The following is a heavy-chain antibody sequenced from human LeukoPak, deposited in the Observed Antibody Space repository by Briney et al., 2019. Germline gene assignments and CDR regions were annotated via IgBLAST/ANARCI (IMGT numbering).Heavy chain of an antibody. D-gene: IGHD2-2*01. J-gene: IGHJ4*02. V-gene: IGHV3-21*01. CDR1: GFTFSSYS. CDR3: TRDSLRCSSTTCYREEY. Sequence: GGSLRLSCAASGFTFSSYSMNWVRQAPGKGLEWVSSISSSSSYIYYADSAKGRFTISRDNSKNTLYLQMNRLRAEDTAFYYCTRDSLRCSSTTCYREEYWGQGTLVTVSS. CDR2: ISSSSSYI.